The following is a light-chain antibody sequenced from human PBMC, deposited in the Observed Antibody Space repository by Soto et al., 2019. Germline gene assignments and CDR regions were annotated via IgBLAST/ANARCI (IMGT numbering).Light chain of an antibody. V-gene: IGKV1-33*01. CDR2: DAS. Sequence: DIQMTQSPSSLSASVGDRVTITCQASQDIRNFLNWYQQKPGKAPKLLIYDASNLEAGVPSRFSGSGSGTDFTFTISSRQREDIATYYSHQFDILPAFGQGTNMEIK. J-gene: IGKJ2*01. CDR3: HQFDILPA. CDR1: QDIRNF.